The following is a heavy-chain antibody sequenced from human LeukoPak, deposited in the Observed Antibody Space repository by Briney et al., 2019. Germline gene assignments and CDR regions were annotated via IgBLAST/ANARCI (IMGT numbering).Heavy chain of an antibody. CDR1: GGSISSHY. Sequence: SETLSLTCTVSGGSISSHYWSWIRQPPGKGLEWIGYIYDSGSTKYNPSLKSRVTISADTSKNQFSLKLSSVTAADTAVYYCARHVPGSESYYKPIDYWGQGTLVTVSS. V-gene: IGHV4-59*08. CDR2: IYDSGST. J-gene: IGHJ4*02. D-gene: IGHD3-10*01. CDR3: ARHVPGSESYYKPIDY.